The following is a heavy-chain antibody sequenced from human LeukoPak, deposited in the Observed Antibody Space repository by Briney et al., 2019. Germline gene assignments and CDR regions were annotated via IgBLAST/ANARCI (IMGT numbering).Heavy chain of an antibody. CDR1: GGSISSYY. CDR3: ARHSRTYYDFDY. V-gene: IGHV4-59*08. CDR2: IYYSGST. D-gene: IGHD1-26*01. Sequence: PSETLPLTCTVSGGSISSYYWSWIRQPPGKGLEWIGYIYYSGSTNYNPSLQSRVTISVDTSKNQFSLKLNSVTAADTAVYYCARHSRTYYDFDYWGQGTLVTVSS. J-gene: IGHJ4*02.